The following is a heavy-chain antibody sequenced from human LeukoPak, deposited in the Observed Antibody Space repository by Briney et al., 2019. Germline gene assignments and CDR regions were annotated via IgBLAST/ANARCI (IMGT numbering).Heavy chain of an antibody. CDR2: IYHSGST. CDR3: ARGPNVLLWFGDPGKVDY. CDR1: GGSISSSNW. D-gene: IGHD3-10*01. V-gene: IGHV4-4*02. J-gene: IGHJ4*02. Sequence: PSETLSLTCAVSGGSISSSNWWSWVRQPPGKGLEWIGEIYHSGSTNYNPSLKSRVTISVDKSKNQFSLKLSSVTAADTAVYYCARGPNVLLWFGDPGKVDYWGQGTLVTVSS.